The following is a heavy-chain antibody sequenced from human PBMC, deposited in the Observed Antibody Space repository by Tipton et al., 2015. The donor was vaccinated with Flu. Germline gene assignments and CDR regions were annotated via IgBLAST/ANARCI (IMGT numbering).Heavy chain of an antibody. V-gene: IGHV4-61*01. CDR3: ARDPSLGMPDYFDY. CDR2: IYYSGTT. CDR1: GASVKSGTYY. J-gene: IGHJ4*02. Sequence: TLSLTCAVSGASVKSGTYYWTWIRQSPGEELEWIGNIYYSGTTKYNPSLKGRASIFIDTSKSQFSLKLTSVTAADTAVYYCARDPSLGMPDYFDYWGQGILVTASS. D-gene: IGHD2-2*01.